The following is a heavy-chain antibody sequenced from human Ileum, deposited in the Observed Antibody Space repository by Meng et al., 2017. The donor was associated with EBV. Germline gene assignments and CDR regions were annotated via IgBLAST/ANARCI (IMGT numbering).Heavy chain of an antibody. J-gene: IGHJ4*02. V-gene: IGHV3-11*01. D-gene: IGHD3-22*01. Sequence: QVTLVGFGGALVNPGGSLRLSCAALGFAFSDSYMTLIRQAPGKGLEWISYITESGSAIYYADSVKGRFTISRDNAKNSLYLQMNSLRAEDTAIYYCARVSRGYYDLDYWGQGTLVTVSS. CDR2: ITESGSAI. CDR3: ARVSRGYYDLDY. CDR1: GFAFSDSY.